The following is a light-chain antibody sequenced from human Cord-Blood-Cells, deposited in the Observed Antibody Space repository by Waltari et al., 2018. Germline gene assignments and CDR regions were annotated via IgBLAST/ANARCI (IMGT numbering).Light chain of an antibody. Sequence: EIVLTQSPATLSLSPGERATLSCRASQSVSSHLACYQQKPSQDPRLPLYDASNSATGIQDRFSGSGSGTDFTITISSLEPEDFAVYYCQQRSNWPLTFGGGTKVEIK. CDR1: QSVSSH. CDR2: DAS. V-gene: IGKV3-11*01. CDR3: QQRSNWPLT. J-gene: IGKJ4*01.